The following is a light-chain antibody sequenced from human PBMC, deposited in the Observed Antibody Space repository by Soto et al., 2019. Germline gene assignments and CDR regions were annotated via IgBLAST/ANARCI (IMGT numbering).Light chain of an antibody. CDR1: QSVDDDF. CDR3: QQYGGSPLT. V-gene: IGKV3-20*01. J-gene: IGKJ5*01. Sequence: EIVLTQSPGTLSLSSGERATLSCRANQSVDDDFLAWYQRRPGQAPRLLIYGASTRASGIPQRFSGGGSGTDFTLTISRLEPEDFAVYYCQQYGGSPLTFGQGTRLEI. CDR2: GAS.